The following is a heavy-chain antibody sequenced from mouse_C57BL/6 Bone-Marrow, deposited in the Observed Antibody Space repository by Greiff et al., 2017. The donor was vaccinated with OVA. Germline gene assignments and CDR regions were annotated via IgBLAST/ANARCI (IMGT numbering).Heavy chain of an antibody. V-gene: IGHV1-63*01. D-gene: IGHD2-5*01. CDR2: IYPGGGYT. CDR3: ARGGAYYSNYYYAMDC. Sequence: QVQLQQSGAELVRPGTSVKMSCKASGYTFTNYWIGWAKQRPGHGLEWIGDIYPGGGYTNYNEKFKGKATLTADKSSSTAYMQFSSLTSEDSAIYYCARGGAYYSNYYYAMDCWGQGTSVTVSS. CDR1: GYTFTNYW. J-gene: IGHJ4*01.